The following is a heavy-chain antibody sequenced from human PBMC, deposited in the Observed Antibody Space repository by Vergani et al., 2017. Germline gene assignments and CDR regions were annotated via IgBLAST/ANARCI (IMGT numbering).Heavy chain of an antibody. CDR1: GAPISYWC. CDR2: LCPSGST. CDR3: ARSIVSRNPPDYFDN. J-gene: IGHJ4*02. Sequence: QVQMQESGPGLVKTSETLSLTCSASGAPISYWCWSWLRQPAGKGLEWIGRLCPSGSTNYKPSLKSRVTMSIDTSKNQFSLMLSSVTVADTAVYYCARSIVSRNPPDYFDNWGQGTLVTVSS. V-gene: IGHV4-4*07. D-gene: IGHD1-14*01.